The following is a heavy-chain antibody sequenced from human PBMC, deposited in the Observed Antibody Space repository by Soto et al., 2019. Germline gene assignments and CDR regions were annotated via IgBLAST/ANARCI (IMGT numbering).Heavy chain of an antibody. CDR2: MNPNSGNT. V-gene: IGHV1-8*01. D-gene: IGHD5-12*01. CDR1: GYTFTSYY. Sequence: ASVKVSCKASGYTFTSYYINWVRQATGQGLEWMGWMNPNSGNTGYAQKFQGRVTMTRNTSISTAYMELSSLRSEDTAVYYCAREYSGYDYSAFDIWGQGTMVTVSS. J-gene: IGHJ3*02. CDR3: AREYSGYDYSAFDI.